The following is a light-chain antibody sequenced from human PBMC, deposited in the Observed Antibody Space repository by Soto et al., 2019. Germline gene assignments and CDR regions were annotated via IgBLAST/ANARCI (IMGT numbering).Light chain of an antibody. Sequence: EIVMTQSPATLSVSPGERATLSCKASQSGSSNLAWYQKKPGQAPRLLIYGASTRAIGIPARFSGSRSGTEFTLTISSLQSEDFAVYYCQQYDNWPRTFGQGTKVEIK. CDR1: QSGSSN. CDR2: GAS. CDR3: QQYDNWPRT. J-gene: IGKJ1*01. V-gene: IGKV3-15*01.